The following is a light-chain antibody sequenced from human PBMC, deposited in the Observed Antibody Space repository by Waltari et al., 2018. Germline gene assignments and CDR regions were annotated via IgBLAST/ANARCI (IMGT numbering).Light chain of an antibody. V-gene: IGKV3-15*01. J-gene: IGKJ3*01. Sequence: EIALTQSPITLSLSPWERAPLSCRASQSVNSNLAWYQQKPGQAPRLLLYGASTRATDIPARISGSGSGTEFTLTISILQSEDFAVYYCHQYNKWPFTFGPGTKVDIK. CDR1: QSVNSN. CDR2: GAS. CDR3: HQYNKWPFT.